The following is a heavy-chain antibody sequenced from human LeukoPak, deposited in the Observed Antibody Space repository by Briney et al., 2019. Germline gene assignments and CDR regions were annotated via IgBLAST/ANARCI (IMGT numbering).Heavy chain of an antibody. J-gene: IGHJ4*02. Sequence: SETLSLTCADYDGSFSGYYWSWIRQPPGKGLEWIGEINHSGSTNYNPSLKSRVTISVDTSKNQFSLKLSSVTAADTAVYYCARKLAANYYDSSGYYSHWGQGTLVTVSS. CDR3: ARKLAANYYDSSGYYSH. CDR1: DGSFSGYY. CDR2: INHSGST. V-gene: IGHV4-34*01. D-gene: IGHD3-22*01.